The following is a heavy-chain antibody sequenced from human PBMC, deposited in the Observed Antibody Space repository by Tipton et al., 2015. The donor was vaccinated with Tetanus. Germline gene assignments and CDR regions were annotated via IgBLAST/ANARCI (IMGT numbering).Heavy chain of an antibody. Sequence: TLSLTCTVSGGSISSGDSYWNWIRQTPGKGLEWIGNIYYSGIISYNPSLKGRVSISVESSTQFSLEVTSVTAADTAVYFCARERGGNSVGYFDLWGRGTLVTVSS. D-gene: IGHD4-23*01. CDR3: ARERGGNSVGYFDL. J-gene: IGHJ2*01. V-gene: IGHV4-30-4*01. CDR1: GGSISSGDSY. CDR2: IYYSGII.